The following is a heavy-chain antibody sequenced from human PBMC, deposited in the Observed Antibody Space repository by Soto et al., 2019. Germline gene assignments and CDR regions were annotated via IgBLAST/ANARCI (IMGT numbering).Heavy chain of an antibody. V-gene: IGHV4-61*01. J-gene: IGHJ5*02. CDR3: TRGPPRVQWFDP. CDR2: IYFTGST. Sequence: TSETLSLTGTVSVGAFSSGTYYWSWIRQPPGEGLEWIGHIYFTGSTNYNPSLKSRVTMSLDTSRNQFSLKLSSVTAADTAVYYCTRGPPRVQWFDPWGLGTLVTVS. CDR1: VGAFSSGTYY.